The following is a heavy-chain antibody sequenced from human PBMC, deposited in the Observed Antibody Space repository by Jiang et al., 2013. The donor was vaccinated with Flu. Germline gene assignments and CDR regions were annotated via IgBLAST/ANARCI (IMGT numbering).Heavy chain of an antibody. CDR3: ARSGYGSGNQLGIFDY. J-gene: IGHJ4*02. V-gene: IGHV6-1*01. CDR1: GDSVSSNSAA. D-gene: IGHD3-10*01. Sequence: SQTLSLTCAISGDSVSSNSAAWNWIRQSPSRGLEWLGRTYYRSKWYNDYAVSVKSRITINPDTSKNQFSLQLNSVTPEDTAVYYCARSGYGSGNQLGIFDYWGQGTLVTVSS. CDR2: TYYRSKWYN.